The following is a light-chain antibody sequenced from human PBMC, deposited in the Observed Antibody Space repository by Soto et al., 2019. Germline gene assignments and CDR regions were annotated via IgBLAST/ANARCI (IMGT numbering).Light chain of an antibody. CDR1: QSVFRNY. J-gene: IGKJ4*01. CDR3: QQYGSSPST. CDR2: GAS. V-gene: IGKV3-20*01. Sequence: EIVLTQSPGTLSLSPGERATLSCRASQSVFRNYLAWYQQKPGQAPRLLIYGASTRAAGISGRFSGRGSGTDFTLTVKRLEPADCAVYYCQQYGSSPSTFGRGTKVEIK.